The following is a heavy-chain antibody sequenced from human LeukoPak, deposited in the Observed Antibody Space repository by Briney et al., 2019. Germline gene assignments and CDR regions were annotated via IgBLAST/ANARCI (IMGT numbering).Heavy chain of an antibody. CDR1: GYSFIAYY. J-gene: IGHJ4*02. CDR2: INPNSGGT. V-gene: IGHV1-2*02. CDR3: AREWMSTTGPAPGY. D-gene: IGHD5-24*01. Sequence: ASVKVSCKTSGYSFIAYYIHWVRQAPGQGLEWMGWINPNSGGTHYAQKFQGRVFMTRDTSTTTAYMELTSLTSDDTAVYYCAREWMSTTGPAPGYWGQGTRVTVSS.